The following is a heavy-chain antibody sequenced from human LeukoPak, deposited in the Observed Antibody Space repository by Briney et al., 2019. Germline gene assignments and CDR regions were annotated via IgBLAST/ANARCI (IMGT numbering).Heavy chain of an antibody. CDR1: GGSISSSSYY. CDR2: IYNSGIT. Sequence: SETLSLTCTVSGGSISSSSYYWGWIRQPPGKGLEWIGSIYNSGITNYNPSLKSRVTVSVDTSKNQFSLRLTSVTAADTAVYYCARSVPSLDYLFDSWGHGTLVTVSS. J-gene: IGHJ5*01. D-gene: IGHD4-11*01. CDR3: ARSVPSLDYLFDS. V-gene: IGHV4-39*07.